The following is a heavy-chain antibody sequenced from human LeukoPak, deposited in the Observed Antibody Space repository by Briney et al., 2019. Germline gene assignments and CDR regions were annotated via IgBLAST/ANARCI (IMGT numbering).Heavy chain of an antibody. CDR2: IIPILGIA. V-gene: IGHV1-69*04. CDR3: ARYGSGSYYDVGPYNWFDP. CDR1: GYTFTSYD. D-gene: IGHD1-26*01. Sequence: SVKVSCKASGYTFTSYDINWVRQATGQGLEWMGRIIPILGIANYAQKFQGRVTITADKSTSTAYMELSSLRSEDTAVYYCARYGSGSYYDVGPYNWFDPWGQGTLVTVSS. J-gene: IGHJ5*02.